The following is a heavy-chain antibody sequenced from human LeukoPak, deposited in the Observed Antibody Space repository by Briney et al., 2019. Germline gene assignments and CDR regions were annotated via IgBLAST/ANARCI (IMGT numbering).Heavy chain of an antibody. CDR1: GYTFTGYY. J-gene: IGHJ3*02. D-gene: IGHD6-19*01. CDR3: ARDEQWLATGSAFDI. Sequence: ASVKVSCKASGYTFTGYYMHWVRQAPGQGLEWMERINPNSGGTNYAQKFQGRVTMTRDTSISTAYMELSRLRSDDTAVYYCARDEQWLATGSAFDIWGQGTMVTVSS. V-gene: IGHV1-2*06. CDR2: INPNSGGT.